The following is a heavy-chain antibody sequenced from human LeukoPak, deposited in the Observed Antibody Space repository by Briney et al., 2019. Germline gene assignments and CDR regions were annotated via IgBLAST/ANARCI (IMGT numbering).Heavy chain of an antibody. CDR1: RYTFTSYD. Sequence: ASVKVSCKPSRYTFTSYDIIWVRQASGQGLEWMGWMNPNSGHTGYAQKFQGRVTMTRTTSISTAYMELTSLTSEDSAVYYCARSIVGVRKRNDYWGQGTLVTVSS. V-gene: IGHV1-8*01. CDR2: MNPNSGHT. CDR3: ARSIVGVRKRNDY. J-gene: IGHJ4*02. D-gene: IGHD1-26*01.